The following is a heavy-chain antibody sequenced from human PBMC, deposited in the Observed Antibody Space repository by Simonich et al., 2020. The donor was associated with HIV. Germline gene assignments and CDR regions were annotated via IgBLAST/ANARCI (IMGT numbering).Heavy chain of an antibody. CDR3: ARAGRGSGSSFYWYFDL. CDR1: GGSFSGYY. V-gene: IGHV4-34*01. CDR2: INHSGST. Sequence: QVQLQQWGAGLLKPSETLSLTCAVYGGSFSGYYWNWILQPPGKGLEWIGEINHSGSTNYNPSLKSRVTISVDTSKNQFSLKLSSVTAADTAVYYCARAGRGSGSSFYWYFDLWGRGTLVTVSS. D-gene: IGHD1-26*01. J-gene: IGHJ2*01.